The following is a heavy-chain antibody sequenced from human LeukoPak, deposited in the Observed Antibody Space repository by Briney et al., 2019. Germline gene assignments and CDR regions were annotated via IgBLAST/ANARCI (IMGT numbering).Heavy chain of an antibody. CDR2: IYYSGST. Sequence: SETLSLTCAVYGGSFSGYYWSWIRQPPGKGLEWIGYIYYSGSTNYNPSLKSRVTISVDTSKNQFSLKLSSVTAADTAVYYCARGRAAAGTSGVDYWGQGTLVTVSS. V-gene: IGHV4-59*01. CDR3: ARGRAAAGTSGVDY. D-gene: IGHD6-13*01. CDR1: GGSFSGYY. J-gene: IGHJ4*02.